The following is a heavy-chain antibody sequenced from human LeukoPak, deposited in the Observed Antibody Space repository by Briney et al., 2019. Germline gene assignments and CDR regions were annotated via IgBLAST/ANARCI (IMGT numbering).Heavy chain of an antibody. J-gene: IGHJ4*02. CDR3: ASETVAAAGYQ. CDR2: ISSSGSTI. CDR1: GFTFSSYE. Sequence: SGGSLRLSCAASGFTFSSYEMNWVRQAPGKGLEWVSYISSSGSTIYYADSVKGRFTISRDNAKNSLYLQMNSLRAEDTAVYYCASETVAAAGYQWGQGTLVTVSS. V-gene: IGHV3-48*03. D-gene: IGHD6-13*01.